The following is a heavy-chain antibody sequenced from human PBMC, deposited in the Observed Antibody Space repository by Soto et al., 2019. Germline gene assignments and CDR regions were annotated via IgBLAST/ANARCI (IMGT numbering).Heavy chain of an antibody. D-gene: IGHD3-3*01. CDR3: AKAGFWSGYYSLVDY. CDR2: ISWNSGSI. V-gene: IGHV3-9*01. CDR1: GFTFDDYA. J-gene: IGHJ4*02. Sequence: EVQLVESGGGLVQPGRSLRLSCAASGFTFDDYAMHWVRQAPGKGLEWVSGISWNSGSIGYADSVKGRFTISRDNAKNSLYLHMISLSAEDTALYYCAKAGFWSGYYSLVDYWVQGTLVTVSS.